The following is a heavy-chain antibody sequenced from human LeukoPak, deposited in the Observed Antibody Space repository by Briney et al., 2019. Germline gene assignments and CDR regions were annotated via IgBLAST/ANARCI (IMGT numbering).Heavy chain of an antibody. Sequence: GASVKVSCKASGGTFSSYAISWVRQAPGQGLEWMGGIIPIFGTANYAQKFQGRVTITADGSTSTAYMELSSLRSEDTAVYYCASGRWLQYPFDYWGQGTLVTVSS. D-gene: IGHD5-24*01. CDR3: ASGRWLQYPFDY. CDR2: IIPIFGTA. V-gene: IGHV1-69*13. CDR1: GGTFSSYA. J-gene: IGHJ4*02.